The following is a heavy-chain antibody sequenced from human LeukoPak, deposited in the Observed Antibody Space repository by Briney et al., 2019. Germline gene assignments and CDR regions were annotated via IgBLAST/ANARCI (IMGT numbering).Heavy chain of an antibody. J-gene: IGHJ3*02. Sequence: GSSVKVSCKASGGTFSSYAISWVRQAPGQGLEWMGRIIPILGIANYAQKFQGRVTITADKSTSTAYMELSSLRSEDTAVYYCAIRVAYGAFDIWGQGTMVTVSS. CDR1: GGTFSSYA. CDR3: AIRVAYGAFDI. D-gene: IGHD3-16*01. CDR2: IIPILGIA. V-gene: IGHV1-69*04.